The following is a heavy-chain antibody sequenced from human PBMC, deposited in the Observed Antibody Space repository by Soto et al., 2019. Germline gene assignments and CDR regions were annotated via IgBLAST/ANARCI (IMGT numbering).Heavy chain of an antibody. CDR1: GYSFTSYW. D-gene: IGHD3-9*01. Sequence: GESRKISCKGSGYSFTSYWIGWVRQIPGKSQAWMGIISPADSDTSYSPSFQGQVTISADKSICTAYLQWSSLKASDTAMYYCARPGGTGSYSYYDYWGQGTLVTVSS. J-gene: IGHJ4*02. CDR2: ISPADSDT. CDR3: ARPGGTGSYSYYDY. V-gene: IGHV5-51*01.